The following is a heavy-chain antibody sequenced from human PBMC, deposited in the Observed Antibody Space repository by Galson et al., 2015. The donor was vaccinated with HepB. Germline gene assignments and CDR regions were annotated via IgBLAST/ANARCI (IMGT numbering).Heavy chain of an antibody. J-gene: IGHJ4*02. Sequence: SLRLSCAASGFTFSSYAMSWVRQAPGKGLEWVSAISGSGGSTYYADSVKGRFTISRDNSKNTLYLQMNSLRAEDTAVYYCAKAEYSTSRNPRGLFDYWGQGTLVTVSS. CDR1: GFTFSSYA. V-gene: IGHV3-23*01. CDR3: AKAEYSTSRNPRGLFDY. CDR2: ISGSGGST. D-gene: IGHD6-6*01.